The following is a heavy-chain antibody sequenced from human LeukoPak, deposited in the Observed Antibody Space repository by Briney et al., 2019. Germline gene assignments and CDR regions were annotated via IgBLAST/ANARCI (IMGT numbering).Heavy chain of an antibody. CDR2: IRSKANSYAT. CDR1: GFTFSGSA. V-gene: IGHV3-73*01. CDR3: TRRAEVDTAMVINYYGMDV. Sequence: GSLRLSCAASGFTFSGSAMHWVRQASGKGLEWVGRIRSKANSYATAYAASVKGRFTISRDDSKNTAYLQMNSLKTEDTAVYYCTRRAEVDTAMVINYYGMDVWGYGTTVTVSS. D-gene: IGHD5-18*01. J-gene: IGHJ6*04.